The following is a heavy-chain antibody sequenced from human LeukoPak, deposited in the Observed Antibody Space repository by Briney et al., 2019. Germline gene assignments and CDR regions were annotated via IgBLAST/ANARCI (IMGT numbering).Heavy chain of an antibody. CDR1: GFTFSNSA. V-gene: IGHV3-23*01. D-gene: IGHD6-19*01. Sequence: QAGGSLRLSCAASGFTFSNSAMTWVRQAPGKGLEWVSVISASAGSTYYADSVKGRFIISRDNSKNTLYLQMNSLRVEDTAVYYCAKRGGYSSGWYYFEYWGQGTLVTVSS. CDR2: ISASAGST. J-gene: IGHJ4*02. CDR3: AKRGGYSSGWYYFEY.